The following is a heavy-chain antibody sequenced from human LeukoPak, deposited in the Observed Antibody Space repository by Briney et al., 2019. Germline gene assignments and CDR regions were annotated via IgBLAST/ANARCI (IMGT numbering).Heavy chain of an antibody. J-gene: IGHJ4*02. D-gene: IGHD4-23*01. V-gene: IGHV4-59*01. CDR3: ARDYGGKFDY. CDR2: IFYRGST. Sequence: AETLSLTCTVSGGSISSYYWSWIRQPPGKGLEWIGYIFYRGSTSYNPSLKSRVTISVDTSKNQFSLKLSSVTAADTAVFYCARDYGGKFDYWGQGTLVTVSS. CDR1: GGSISSYY.